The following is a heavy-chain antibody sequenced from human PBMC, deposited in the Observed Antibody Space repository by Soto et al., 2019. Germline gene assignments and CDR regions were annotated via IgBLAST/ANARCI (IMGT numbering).Heavy chain of an antibody. CDR1: GFTFRNHG. V-gene: IGHV3-33*01. Sequence: QVQLVESGGGVVQPGRSLRLSCTASGFTFRNHGMHWVRQAPGKGLEWVAVIWYDGSNKYYADSVKGRFTISRDNSKDILSLQMNSMRADDTAVYYCARWSNNKGLDPWGQGTLVTVSS. CDR2: IWYDGSNK. J-gene: IGHJ5*02. D-gene: IGHD1-1*01. CDR3: ARWSNNKGLDP.